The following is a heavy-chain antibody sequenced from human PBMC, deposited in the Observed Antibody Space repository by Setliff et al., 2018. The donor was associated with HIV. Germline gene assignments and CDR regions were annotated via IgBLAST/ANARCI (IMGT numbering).Heavy chain of an antibody. V-gene: IGHV4-31*03. CDR2: VYYTGKT. J-gene: IGHJ5*02. CDR3: ARDFGDNSGWDL. Sequence: PSETLSLTCSVSGVSIVTGGFYYNWIRHHPGTGPEWIGTVYYTGKTYYNPSLQSRLTMSADTSKNQLYLKINSVTAADTAVYYCARDFGDNSGWDLWGQGMLVTVSS. D-gene: IGHD1-20*01. CDR1: GVSIVTGGFY.